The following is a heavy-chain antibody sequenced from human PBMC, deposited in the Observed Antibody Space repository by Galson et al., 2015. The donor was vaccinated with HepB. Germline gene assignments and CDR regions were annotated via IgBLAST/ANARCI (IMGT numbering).Heavy chain of an antibody. CDR1: GFTFSDHY. CDR3: VRDSMTSSFDY. Sequence: SLRLSCAASGFTFSDHYMDWVRQAPGKGLECVARSKNKANGYATEYAASVKGRFTISRDTSKDSLYLQMNSLKTEDTAVYYCVRDSMTSSFDYWGQGALVTVSS. D-gene: IGHD2-2*01. J-gene: IGHJ4*02. CDR2: SKNKANGYAT. V-gene: IGHV3-72*01.